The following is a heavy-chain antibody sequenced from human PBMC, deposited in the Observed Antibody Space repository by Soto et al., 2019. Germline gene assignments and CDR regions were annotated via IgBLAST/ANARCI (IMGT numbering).Heavy chain of an antibody. V-gene: IGHV1-8*01. CDR1: GYTFTSYD. CDR3: AKNAGLWEGDWYLDL. J-gene: IGHJ2*01. CDR2: MNPNSGNT. Sequence: ASVKVSCKAPGYTFTSYDINWVRQATGQGLEWMGWMNPNSGNTGYAQKFQGRVTMTRNTSISTAYMELSSLISEDTAIYFCAKNAGLWEGDWYLDLWGRGTLVTVSS. D-gene: IGHD1-26*01.